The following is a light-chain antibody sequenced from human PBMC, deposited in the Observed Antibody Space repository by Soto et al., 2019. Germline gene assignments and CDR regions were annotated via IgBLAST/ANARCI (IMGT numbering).Light chain of an antibody. J-gene: IGLJ2*01. CDR2: GNS. CDR1: SSNIGAGYD. V-gene: IGLV1-40*01. CDR3: QSYDSSLSGPYVV. Sequence: QSVLTQPPSVSGAPGQRVTISCTGSSSNIGAGYDVHWYQQLPGTARKLLIYGNSNRPSGVPDRFSGSKSGTSASLAITGLQAEDEADYYCQSYDSSLSGPYVVFGGGTKLTVL.